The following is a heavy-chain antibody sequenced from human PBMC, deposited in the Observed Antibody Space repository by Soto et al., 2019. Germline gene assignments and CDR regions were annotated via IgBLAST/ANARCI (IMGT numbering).Heavy chain of an antibody. Sequence: QVQLVQSGAEVKKPGSSVKVSCKASGGTFSSYTISWVRQAPGQGLEWMGRIIPILGIANYAQKFQGRVTITADKSTSTAYMELSSLRSEDTAVYYCARDFGQLWTYPPSDWGQGTLVTVSS. CDR3: ARDFGQLWTYPPSD. V-gene: IGHV1-69*08. CDR1: GGTFSSYT. J-gene: IGHJ4*02. CDR2: IIPILGIA. D-gene: IGHD5-18*01.